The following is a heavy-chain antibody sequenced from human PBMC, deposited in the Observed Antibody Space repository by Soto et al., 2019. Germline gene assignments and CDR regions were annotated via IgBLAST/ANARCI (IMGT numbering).Heavy chain of an antibody. CDR3: AREAGGLDYDSSGYYLDY. J-gene: IGHJ4*02. D-gene: IGHD3-22*01. CDR2: INPSGGST. CDR1: GYTFTSYY. V-gene: IGHV1-46*01. Sequence: QVQLVQSGAEVKKPGASVKVSCKASGYTFTSYYMHWVRQAPGQGLEWMGIINPSGGSTSYAQKFQGRVTMTRDTSTSTVYMELSSLRSEDTAVYYCAREAGGLDYDSSGYYLDYWGQGTLVTVSS.